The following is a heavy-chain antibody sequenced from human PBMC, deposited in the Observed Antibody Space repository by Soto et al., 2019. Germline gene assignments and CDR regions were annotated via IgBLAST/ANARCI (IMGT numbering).Heavy chain of an antibody. V-gene: IGHV4-34*01. D-gene: IGHD3-10*01. CDR2: INHSGST. CDR3: ARGGKRITMVRGVTIYYYGMDV. J-gene: IGHJ6*02. CDR1: GGSFSGCY. Sequence: SETLSLTCAVYGGSFSGCYWSWIRQPPGKGLEWIGEINHSGSTNYNPSLKSRVTISVDTSKNQFSLKLSSVTAADTAVYYCARGGKRITMVRGVTIYYYGMDVWGQGTTVTVSS.